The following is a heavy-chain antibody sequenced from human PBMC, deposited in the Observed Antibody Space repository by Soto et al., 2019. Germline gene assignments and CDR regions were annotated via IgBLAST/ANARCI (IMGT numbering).Heavy chain of an antibody. Sequence: HPGGSLRLSCAASGFTFSSYGMHWVRQAPGKGLEWVAVISYDGSNKYYADSVKGRFTISRDNSKNTLYLQMNSLRAEDTAVYYCAKDGDYYDSSGRMDVWGQGTTVTVPS. CDR3: AKDGDYYDSSGRMDV. CDR1: GFTFSSYG. J-gene: IGHJ6*02. CDR2: ISYDGSNK. D-gene: IGHD3-22*01. V-gene: IGHV3-30*18.